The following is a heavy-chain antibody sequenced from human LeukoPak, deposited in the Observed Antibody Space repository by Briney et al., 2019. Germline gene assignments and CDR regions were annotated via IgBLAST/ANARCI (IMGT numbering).Heavy chain of an antibody. J-gene: IGHJ4*02. V-gene: IGHV3-23*01. Sequence: GGSLRLSCAASGFTFSSYGMHWVRQAPGKGLEWVSTLGGSGGSTYYADSVKGRFTISRDNSKNTLYLQMNSLRAEDTAVYYCARDRGYSNFDYWGQGTLLTVSS. D-gene: IGHD4-11*01. CDR1: GFTFSSYG. CDR2: LGGSGGST. CDR3: ARDRGYSNFDY.